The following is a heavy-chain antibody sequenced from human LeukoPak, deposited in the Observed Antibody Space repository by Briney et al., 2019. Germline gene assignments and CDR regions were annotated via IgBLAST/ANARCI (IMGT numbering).Heavy chain of an antibody. J-gene: IGHJ4*02. CDR3: ANATSPSNYYDSSGTRGGFDY. D-gene: IGHD3-22*01. V-gene: IGHV3-30*18. Sequence: PGGSLRLSCAASGFTFSSYGMHWVRQAPGKGLEWVAVISYDGSNKYYADSVKGRFTISRDNSKNTLYLQMNSLRAEDTAVYYCANATSPSNYYDSSGTRGGFDYWGQGTLVTVSS. CDR1: GFTFSSYG. CDR2: ISYDGSNK.